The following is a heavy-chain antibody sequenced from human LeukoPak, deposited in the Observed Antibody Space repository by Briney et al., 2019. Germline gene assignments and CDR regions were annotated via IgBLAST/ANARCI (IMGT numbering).Heavy chain of an antibody. Sequence: SETLSLTCTVSGYSISSGYYWGWIRQPPGKGLEWIGSIYHSGSTYYNPSLKSRVTISVDTSKNQFSLKLSSVTAADTAVYYCARGRGDIVATIYYYYYYMDVWGKGTTVTVSS. CDR2: IYHSGST. J-gene: IGHJ6*03. CDR3: ARGRGDIVATIYYYYYYMDV. D-gene: IGHD5-12*01. CDR1: GYSISSGYY. V-gene: IGHV4-38-2*02.